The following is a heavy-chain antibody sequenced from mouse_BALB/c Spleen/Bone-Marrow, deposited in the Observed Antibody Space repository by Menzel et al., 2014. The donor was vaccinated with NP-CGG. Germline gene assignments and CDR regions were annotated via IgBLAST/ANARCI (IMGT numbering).Heavy chain of an antibody. D-gene: IGHD2-14*01. CDR2: IDPANGNT. Sequence: EVKLMESGAELVKPGASVKLSCTASGFNINDTYMHWVKQRPEQGLEWIGRIDPANGNTKYDPKFQGKATITADTSSNTAYLQLSSLTSEDTAVYYCAAYYRYLAWFAYWGQGTLVTVSA. V-gene: IGHV14-3*02. J-gene: IGHJ3*01. CDR3: AAYYRYLAWFAY. CDR1: GFNINDTY.